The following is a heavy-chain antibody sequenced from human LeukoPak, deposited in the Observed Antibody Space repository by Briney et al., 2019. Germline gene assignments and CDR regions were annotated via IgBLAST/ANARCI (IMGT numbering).Heavy chain of an antibody. Sequence: SETLSLTCAVYGGSFSGYYWSWIRQPPGKGLEWIGEINHRGSTNYNPSLKSRVTMSVDTSKNQFSLKVNSVTAADTAIYYCARGGGTSWYVDYWGRGILASVSS. D-gene: IGHD2-2*01. V-gene: IGHV4-34*01. CDR1: GGSFSGYY. CDR3: ARGGGTSWYVDY. CDR2: INHRGST. J-gene: IGHJ4*02.